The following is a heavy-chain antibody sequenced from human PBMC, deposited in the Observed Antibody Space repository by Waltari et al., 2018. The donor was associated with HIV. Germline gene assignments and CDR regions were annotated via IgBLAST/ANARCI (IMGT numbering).Heavy chain of an antibody. D-gene: IGHD1-26*01. CDR3: ARGGITTTQKPYYYGMDV. V-gene: IGHV1-46*03. CDR2: INPSGGST. Sequence: QVQLVQSGAEVKKPGASVKVSCKASGYTFTSYYMHWVRQAPGQGLEWMGIINPSGGSTSYAQKFQGRVTMTRDTSTSTVYMELSSLRSEDTAVYYCARGGITTTQKPYYYGMDVWGQGTTVTVSS. J-gene: IGHJ6*02. CDR1: GYTFTSYY.